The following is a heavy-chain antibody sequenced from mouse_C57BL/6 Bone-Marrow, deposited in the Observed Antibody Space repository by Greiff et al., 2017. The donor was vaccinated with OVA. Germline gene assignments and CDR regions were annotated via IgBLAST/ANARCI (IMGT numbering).Heavy chain of an antibody. CDR2: ISGGGGNT. V-gene: IGHV5-9*01. CDR1: GFTFSSYT. D-gene: IGHD1-1*02. Sequence: EVMLVESGGGLVKPGGSLKLSCAASGFTFSSYTMSWVRQTPEKRLEWVATISGGGGNTYYPDSVKGRFTISRDNAKNTLYLQMSSLRSEDTALYYCARQGGNYWYFDVWGTGTTVTVSS. J-gene: IGHJ1*03. CDR3: ARQGGNYWYFDV.